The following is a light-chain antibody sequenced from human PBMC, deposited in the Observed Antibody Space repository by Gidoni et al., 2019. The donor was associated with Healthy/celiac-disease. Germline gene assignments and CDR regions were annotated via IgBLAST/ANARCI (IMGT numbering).Light chain of an antibody. Sequence: EIVLTQSPGTLSLSPGERATLPCRASQSVSRSYLAWYQQKPGQAPRLLIYGAAIRATGIPDRFSGSGSGTDFTLTISRREPEDFAVYYCQQYGSSPLTFGGGTKMEIK. CDR3: QQYGSSPLT. J-gene: IGKJ4*01. CDR1: QSVSRSY. CDR2: GAA. V-gene: IGKV3-20*01.